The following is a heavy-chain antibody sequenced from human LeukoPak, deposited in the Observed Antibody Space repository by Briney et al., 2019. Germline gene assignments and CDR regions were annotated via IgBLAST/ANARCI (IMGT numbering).Heavy chain of an antibody. J-gene: IGHJ4*02. CDR1: GFTFSSYA. D-gene: IGHD4-17*01. CDR2: ISGSGGST. V-gene: IGHV3-23*01. CDR3: AKIATVTRNFDY. Sequence: GSLRLSCAASGFTFSSYAMSWVRQAPGKGLGWVSAISGSGGSTYYADSVKGRFTISRDNSKNTLYLQMNSLRAEDTAVYYCAKIATVTRNFDYWGQGTLVTVSS.